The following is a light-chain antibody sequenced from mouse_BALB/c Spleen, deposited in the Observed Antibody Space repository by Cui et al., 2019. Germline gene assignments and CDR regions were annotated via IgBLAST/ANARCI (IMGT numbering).Light chain of an antibody. V-gene: IGKV4-58*01. CDR1: SSVSSRY. J-gene: IGKJ5*01. CDR3: QQWSGYPFT. Sequence: NVLTQSPAIIAASLGQKVTMTCSASSSVSSRYLHWYQQKSGASPKPLINRTSNLASGVPARFSGSGSGTSYSLTISSVEAEDDANYYCQQWSGYPFTFGAGTKLELK. CDR2: RTS.